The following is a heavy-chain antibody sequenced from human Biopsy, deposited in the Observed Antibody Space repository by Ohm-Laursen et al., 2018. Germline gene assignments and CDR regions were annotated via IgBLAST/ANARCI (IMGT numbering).Heavy chain of an antibody. J-gene: IGHJ3*02. V-gene: IGHV4-4*07. D-gene: IGHD3-22*01. CDR2: IYNTGST. Sequence: TLSLACTVSGGFISTYYWNWIRQPAGKALEWIGRIYNTGSTNYNPSLQSRVTMSVDTSKNQFSLKMSSVTAADTAVYYCARDLPYYENSGYGAFDMWGQGTMVTVSS. CDR1: GGFISTYY. CDR3: ARDLPYYENSGYGAFDM.